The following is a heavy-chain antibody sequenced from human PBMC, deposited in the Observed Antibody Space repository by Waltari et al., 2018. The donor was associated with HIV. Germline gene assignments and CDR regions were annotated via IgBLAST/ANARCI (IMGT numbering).Heavy chain of an antibody. CDR2: TRNKANRYPT. CDR3: ARTYHYDSSGPDAFDI. V-gene: IGHV3-72*01. CDR1: GFTFSDHY. D-gene: IGHD3-22*01. Sequence: EVQLVESGGGLVQPGGSLRLSCAASGFTFSDHYMDWVRQAPGKGMEWVGRTRNKANRYPTEYAASVKGRFTISRDDSKNSLYLQMNSLKTEDTAVYYCARTYHYDSSGPDAFDIWGQGTMVTVSS. J-gene: IGHJ3*02.